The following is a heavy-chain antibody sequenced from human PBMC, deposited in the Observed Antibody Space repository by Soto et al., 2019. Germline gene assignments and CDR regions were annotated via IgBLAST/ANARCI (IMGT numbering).Heavy chain of an antibody. D-gene: IGHD3-22*01. V-gene: IGHV4-61*01. CDR2: IYYSGST. CDR3: AREANYYDSISAVDY. CDR1: GGSVSSGSYY. Sequence: SETLSLTCTVSGGSVSSGSYYWSWIRQPPGKGLEWIGYIYYSGSTNYNPSLKSQVTISVDTSKNQFSLKLSSVTAADTAVYYCAREANYYDSISAVDYWGQGTLVTVSS. J-gene: IGHJ4*02.